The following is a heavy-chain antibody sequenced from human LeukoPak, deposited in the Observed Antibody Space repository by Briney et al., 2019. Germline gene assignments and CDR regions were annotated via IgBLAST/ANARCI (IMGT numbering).Heavy chain of an antibody. CDR3: ARLSLGYCSGGSCYAYYMDV. J-gene: IGHJ6*03. V-gene: IGHV1-2*06. CDR1: GYTFTNYY. Sequence: ASVKVSCKASGYTFTNYYMHWVRQAPGQGLEWMGRINPNSGGTNYAQKFQGRVTMTRDTSISTAYMELSRLRSDDTAVYYCARLSLGYCSGGSCYAYYMDVWGKGTTVTVSS. D-gene: IGHD2-15*01. CDR2: INPNSGGT.